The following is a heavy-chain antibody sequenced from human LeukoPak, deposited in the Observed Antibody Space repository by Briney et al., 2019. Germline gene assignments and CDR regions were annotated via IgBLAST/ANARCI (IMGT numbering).Heavy chain of an antibody. Sequence: PGGSLRLSCAASGFTFSSYAMSWVRQAPGKGLEWVSAISGSGGSTYYADSVKGRFTISRHNSKNTLYLQMNSLRAEDTAVYYGAKGEGVTTYYYGMDVWAQGPTLPVPS. D-gene: IGHD4-17*01. CDR1: GFTFSSYA. J-gene: IGHJ6*02. CDR3: AKGEGVTTYYYGMDV. CDR2: ISGSGGST. V-gene: IGHV3-23*01.